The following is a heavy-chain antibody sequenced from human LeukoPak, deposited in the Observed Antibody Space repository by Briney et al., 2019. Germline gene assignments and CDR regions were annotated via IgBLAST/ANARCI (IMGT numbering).Heavy chain of an antibody. D-gene: IGHD2-15*01. CDR3: TTRQCDCRSGSCMRLGFDP. CDR2: IKSKTDGGTT. V-gene: IGHV3-15*01. CDR1: GFTFSNAW. J-gene: IGHJ5*02. Sequence: PGGSLRLSCAASGFTFSNAWMSWVRQAPGKGLEWVGRIKSKTDGGTTDYAAPVKGRFTISRDDSKNTLYLQMNSLKTEDTAVYYCTTRQCDCRSGSCMRLGFDPWGQGTLVTVFS.